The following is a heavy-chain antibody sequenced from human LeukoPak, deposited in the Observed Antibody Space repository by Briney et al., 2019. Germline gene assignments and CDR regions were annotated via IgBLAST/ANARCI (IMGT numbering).Heavy chain of an antibody. CDR3: ASPAEDSSGWGIDN. V-gene: IGHV3-7*01. J-gene: IGHJ4*02. CDR2: IKQDGSEK. Sequence: GGSLRLSCAASGFTFSNYWMSWVRQAPGKGLEWVANIKQDGSEKYYVDSVKGRFTISRDNAKNSLYLQMNSLRAEDTAVYYCASPAEDSSGWGIDNWGQGTLVTVSS. CDR1: GFTFSNYW. D-gene: IGHD6-19*01.